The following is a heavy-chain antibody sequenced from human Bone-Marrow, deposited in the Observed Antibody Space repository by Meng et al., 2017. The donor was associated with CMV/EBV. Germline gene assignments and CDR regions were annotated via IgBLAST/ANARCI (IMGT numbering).Heavy chain of an antibody. CDR1: GFTFSSYA. D-gene: IGHD7-27*01. CDR3: AKDSSNWAFDY. V-gene: IGHV3-30*04. J-gene: IGHJ4*02. CDR2: ISYDGSDR. Sequence: GESLKISCAASGFTFSSYAMHWVRQAPGKGLKWVAVISYDGSDRYHADSVRGRFTISRDDSKDTLYLQMNSLTTDDTAVYYCAKDSSNWAFDYWGQEALVTVSS.